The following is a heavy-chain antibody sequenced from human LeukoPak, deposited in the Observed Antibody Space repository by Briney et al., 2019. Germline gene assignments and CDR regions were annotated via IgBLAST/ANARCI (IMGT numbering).Heavy chain of an antibody. D-gene: IGHD3-10*01. Sequence: GGSLRLSCAASGFTVSSNYMSWVRQAPGKGLEWVSAISGSGGGTFYADSVKGRFTISRDNSKNMLYLQMNSLRAEDTAVYYCTKCLKWFGERNNYYYYMDVWGKGTTVTISS. CDR1: GFTVSSNY. J-gene: IGHJ6*03. CDR3: TKCLKWFGERNNYYYYMDV. CDR2: ISGSGGGT. V-gene: IGHV3-23*01.